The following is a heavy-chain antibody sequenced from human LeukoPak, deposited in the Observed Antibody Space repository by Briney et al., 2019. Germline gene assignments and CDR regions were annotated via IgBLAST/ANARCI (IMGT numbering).Heavy chain of an antibody. CDR1: EFTFSTYW. D-gene: IGHD1/OR15-1a*01. V-gene: IGHV3-74*01. Sequence: GGSLRLSCAASEFTFSTYWMHWVRQAPGKGLVWVSRINSDGSSTSYADSVKGRFTISRDNAKNTLYLQMNTLRVEDTAVYYCARDPSGSSTTSFDYWGQGTLVTVSS. CDR3: ARDPSGSSTTSFDY. CDR2: INSDGSST. J-gene: IGHJ4*02.